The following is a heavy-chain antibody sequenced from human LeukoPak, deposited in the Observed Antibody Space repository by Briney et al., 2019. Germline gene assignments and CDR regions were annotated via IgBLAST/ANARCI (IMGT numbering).Heavy chain of an antibody. D-gene: IGHD4-17*01. J-gene: IGHJ4*02. CDR3: VRVNDYGDRNLYYFGY. CDR1: RCFFSNSG. CDR2: ISNDGDNT. Sequence: GGALRLSCSASRCFFSNSGTCWVRPAPRKGLGFVSAISNDGDNTFYAVSVKGRFTISRDNSKNTLYLQTSSLRGEDTAVYFCVRVNDYGDRNLYYFGYWGQGTLVTVSS. V-gene: IGHV3-64D*06.